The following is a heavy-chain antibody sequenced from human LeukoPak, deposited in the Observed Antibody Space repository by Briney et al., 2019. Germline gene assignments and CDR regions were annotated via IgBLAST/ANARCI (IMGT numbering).Heavy chain of an antibody. CDR2: ISAYNGNT. Sequence: ASVKVSCKASGYTFTSYGISWVRQAPGQGLEWMGWISAYNGNTNYAQKLQGRVTMTTDTSTSTAYMELRSLRSDYTAVYYCARDGSSELITTGGWFDPWGQGTLVTVSS. CDR1: GYTFTSYG. J-gene: IGHJ5*02. V-gene: IGHV1-18*01. D-gene: IGHD3-22*01. CDR3: ARDGSSELITTGGWFDP.